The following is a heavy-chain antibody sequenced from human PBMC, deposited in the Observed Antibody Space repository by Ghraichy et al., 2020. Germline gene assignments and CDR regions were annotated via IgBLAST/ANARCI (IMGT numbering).Heavy chain of an antibody. D-gene: IGHD6-19*01. Sequence: SVKVSCKASGGTFSSYAISWVRQAPGQGLEWMGGIIPIFVTANYAQKFQGRVTITADESTSTAYMELSSLRSEDTAVYYCSRGYLTVAGILIGMDVWGQGTTVTISS. J-gene: IGHJ6*02. V-gene: IGHV1-69*13. CDR2: IIPIFVTA. CDR1: GGTFSSYA. CDR3: SRGYLTVAGILIGMDV.